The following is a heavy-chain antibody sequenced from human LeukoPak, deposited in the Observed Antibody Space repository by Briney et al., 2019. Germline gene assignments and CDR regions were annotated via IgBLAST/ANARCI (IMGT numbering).Heavy chain of an antibody. D-gene: IGHD6-13*01. J-gene: IGHJ4*02. Sequence: GGSLRLSCAASGFTVSSNYMSWVRQAPAKGLEWVSVIYSGGSTYYADSVKGRFTISRDNSKNTLYLQMNSLRAEDTAVYYCARVSIAAAEGDFYFDYWGQGTLVTVSS. CDR1: GFTVSSNY. V-gene: IGHV3-66*01. CDR2: IYSGGST. CDR3: ARVSIAAAEGDFYFDY.